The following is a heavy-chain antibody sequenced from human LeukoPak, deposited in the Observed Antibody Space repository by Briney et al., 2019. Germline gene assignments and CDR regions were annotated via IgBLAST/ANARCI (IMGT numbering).Heavy chain of an antibody. Sequence: GGSLRLSCAASGFTFSRYNIHWVRQAPGKGLEWEAVISYDEKNEYYADSVKGRFTISSDNSKNTLYLQMNSLRAEDTAVYYCAREDTSGWYDYWGQGILVTVSS. CDR1: GFTFSRYN. V-gene: IGHV3-30*04. D-gene: IGHD6-19*01. CDR3: AREDTSGWYDY. CDR2: ISYDEKNE. J-gene: IGHJ4*02.